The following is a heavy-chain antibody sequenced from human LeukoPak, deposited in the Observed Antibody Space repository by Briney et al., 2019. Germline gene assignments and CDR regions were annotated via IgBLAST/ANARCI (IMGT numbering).Heavy chain of an antibody. J-gene: IGHJ4*02. D-gene: IGHD6-19*01. CDR3: ARAVSGYYFDY. V-gene: IGHV4-59*01. Sequence: SSETLSLTCTVSGGSISSYYWSWIRQPPGKGLEWIGYIYYTGSTSYNPSLKSRVTISVDTSKNHFSLNLSSVTAADTAEYYCARAVSGYYFDYWGQGNLVAVSS. CDR1: GGSISSYY. CDR2: IYYTGST.